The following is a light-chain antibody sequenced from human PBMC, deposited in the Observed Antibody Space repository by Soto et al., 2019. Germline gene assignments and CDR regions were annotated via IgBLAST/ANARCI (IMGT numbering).Light chain of an antibody. J-gene: IGKJ3*01. CDR1: QSITGC. V-gene: IGKV3-20*01. Sequence: EIVLTQSPCTLSLSPGEGATLSCRASQSITGCLAWYQQQPGQAPRLLIYGASSRATGIPDRFSGRGSGTDFTLTISILEHEDVTDYCCQQYGNAPFTFGPGTKVDIK. CDR2: GAS. CDR3: QQYGNAPFT.